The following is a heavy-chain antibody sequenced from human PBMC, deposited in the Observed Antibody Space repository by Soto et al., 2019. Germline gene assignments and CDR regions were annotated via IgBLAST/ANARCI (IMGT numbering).Heavy chain of an antibody. Sequence: QVQLVQSGAEVKKPGSSVKVSCKASGGSFGNSAINWVRQTPGRGLEWLGGFIPVYRTLNYAQKIQGRVTITADESAGTAYMTLSSLASPDTAVYYCATGVIWIGYFAVDSWGQGARVTVSS. J-gene: IGHJ4*02. V-gene: IGHV1-69*01. CDR3: ATGVIWIGYFAVDS. CDR2: FIPVYRTL. D-gene: IGHD3-3*01. CDR1: GGSFGNSA.